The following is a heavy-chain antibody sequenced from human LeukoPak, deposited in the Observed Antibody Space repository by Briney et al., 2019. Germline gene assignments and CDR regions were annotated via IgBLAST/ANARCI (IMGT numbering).Heavy chain of an antibody. CDR1: GFGFSNFW. CDR3: AREARGMVDY. Sequence: PGGSLTLSCAASGFGFSNFWMHWVRQAPGKGLVWVSGINWNGGSTGYADSVKGRFTISRDNAKNSLYLQMNSLRAEDTALYHCAREARGMVDYWGQGTLVTVSS. J-gene: IGHJ4*02. D-gene: IGHD3-10*01. V-gene: IGHV3-20*01. CDR2: INWNGGST.